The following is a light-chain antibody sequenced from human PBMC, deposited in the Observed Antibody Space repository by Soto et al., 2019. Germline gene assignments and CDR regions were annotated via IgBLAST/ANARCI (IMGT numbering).Light chain of an antibody. J-gene: IGLJ2*01. V-gene: IGLV2-14*03. Sequence: QSALTQPASVSGSPGQSITISCTGTSSDVGRYNYVSWYQQHPGKFPKLMIYDVTNRPSGVSNRFSGSKSGNTASLTISGLQAEDEADYYCSSYTSSSTGVFGGGTKLTVL. CDR3: SSYTSSSTGV. CDR1: SSDVGRYNY. CDR2: DVT.